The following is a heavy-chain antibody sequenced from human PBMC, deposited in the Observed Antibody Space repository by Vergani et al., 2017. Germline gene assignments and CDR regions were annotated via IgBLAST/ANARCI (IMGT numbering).Heavy chain of an antibody. D-gene: IGHD2-8*01. V-gene: IGHV4-39*01. Sequence: QLQLQESGPGLVKPSETLSLTCTVSGGSISSSSYYWGWIRQPPGKGLEWIGSIYYSGSTYYNPSLKSRVTISVDTSKNQFSLKLSSVTAADTAVYYCASPAGVEAWVDYWGQGTLVTVSS. CDR2: IYYSGST. CDR3: ASPAGVEAWVDY. CDR1: GGSISSSSYY. J-gene: IGHJ4*02.